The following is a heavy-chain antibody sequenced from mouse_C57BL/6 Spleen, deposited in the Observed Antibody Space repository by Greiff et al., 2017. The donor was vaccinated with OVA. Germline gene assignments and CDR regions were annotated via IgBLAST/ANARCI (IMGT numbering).Heavy chain of an antibody. CDR3: AREEGYSNYPPWFAY. Sequence: EVQLVESGGGLVKPGGSLKLSCAASGFTFSSYAMSWVRQTPEKRLEWVATISDGGSYTSYPDNVKGRFTISRDNAKNNLSLQMSHLKSEDTAMYYCAREEGYSNYPPWFAYWGQGTLVTVSA. J-gene: IGHJ3*01. CDR1: GFTFSSYA. D-gene: IGHD2-5*01. CDR2: ISDGGSYT. V-gene: IGHV5-4*01.